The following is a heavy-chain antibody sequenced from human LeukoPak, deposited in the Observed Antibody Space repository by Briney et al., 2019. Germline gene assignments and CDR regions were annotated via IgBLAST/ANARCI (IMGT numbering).Heavy chain of an antibody. V-gene: IGHV3-48*01. CDR3: ARDRGGADDFWSGYYTGYFDY. CDR1: GFTFSSYA. Sequence: PGGSLRLSCAASGFTFSSYAMNWVRQAPGKGLEWVSYISSSSSSIYYVDSVKGRFTISRDNAKNSLYLQMNSLRAEDTAVYYCARDRGGADDFWSGYYTGYFDYWGQGALVTASS. CDR2: ISSSSSSI. D-gene: IGHD3-3*01. J-gene: IGHJ4*02.